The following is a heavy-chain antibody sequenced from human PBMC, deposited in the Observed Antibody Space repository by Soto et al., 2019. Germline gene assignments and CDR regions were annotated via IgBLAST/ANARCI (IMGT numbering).Heavy chain of an antibody. J-gene: IGHJ6*02. CDR1: GYTFTSYG. Sequence: ASVKVSCKASGYTFTSYGISWVRQAPGQGLEWMGWISAYNGNTNYAQKLQGRVTMTTDTSTSTAYMELRSLRSDDTAVYYCARDYDSSGYPLYGMDVWGQGTTVTVS. CDR3: ARDYDSSGYPLYGMDV. D-gene: IGHD3-22*01. CDR2: ISAYNGNT. V-gene: IGHV1-18*04.